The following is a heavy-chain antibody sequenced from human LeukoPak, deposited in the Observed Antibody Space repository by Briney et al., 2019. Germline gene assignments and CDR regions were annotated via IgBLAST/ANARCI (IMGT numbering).Heavy chain of an antibody. V-gene: IGHV3-30*04. D-gene: IGHD5-18*01. Sequence: GGSLGLSCVASGFTFTNHAMHWVRQAPGKGLEWVAMISFDGNDENYADAAEGRFSISRDNGKNTLYLQMNSLRSEDTAVYYCARDWDGDTGLFDYWGQGTRVTVSS. CDR3: ARDWDGDTGLFDY. CDR1: GFTFTNHA. J-gene: IGHJ4*02. CDR2: ISFDGNDE.